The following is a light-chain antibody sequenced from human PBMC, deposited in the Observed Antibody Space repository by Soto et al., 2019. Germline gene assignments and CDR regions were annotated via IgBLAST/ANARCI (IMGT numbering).Light chain of an antibody. V-gene: IGKV1-27*01. CDR2: AAS. CDR3: QKYNSALGT. CDR1: QGISNY. Sequence: DIQMTQSPSSLSASVGDRVTITCRASQGISNYLAWYQQKPGKVPKLLIYAASTLQSGVPSRFSGSGSGTDFTLTISSLQPEDVATYYCQKYNSALGTFGQETRLEIK. J-gene: IGKJ5*01.